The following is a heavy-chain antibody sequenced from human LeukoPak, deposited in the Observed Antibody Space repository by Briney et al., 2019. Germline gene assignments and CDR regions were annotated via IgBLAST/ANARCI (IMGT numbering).Heavy chain of an antibody. D-gene: IGHD1-1*01. CDR1: GYTFISYT. CDR3: ARVGPTFYFDY. V-gene: IGHV1-18*01. Sequence: ASVKVSCKTPGYTFISYTITWVRQAPGQGLEWMGWISGYRGDTKYAQKVQGRVTMTTDTSTGTAYMELRSLTSDDTAVYYCARVGPTFYFDYWGQGTLVTVYS. CDR2: ISGYRGDT. J-gene: IGHJ4*02.